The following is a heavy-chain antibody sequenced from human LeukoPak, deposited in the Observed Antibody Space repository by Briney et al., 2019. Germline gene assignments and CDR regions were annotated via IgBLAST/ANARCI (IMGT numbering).Heavy chain of an antibody. D-gene: IGHD5-24*01. V-gene: IGHV3-74*01. CDR3: ARDRRDGDKWP. J-gene: IGHJ5*02. CDR2: INIDERIT. Sequence: PGGSLRLSCAASGFSFSTQRMHWVRQAPGKGLVWVSYINIDERITGYADSVKGRFTISRDNARNTLYLQMNNLRAEDTAVYYCARDRRDGDKWPWGQGTLVTVSS. CDR1: GFSFSTQR.